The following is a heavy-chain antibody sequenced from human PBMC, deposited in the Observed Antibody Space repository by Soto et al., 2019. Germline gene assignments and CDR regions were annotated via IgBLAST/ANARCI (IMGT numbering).Heavy chain of an antibody. V-gene: IGHV4-61*01. CDR3: ARGRNGLVLS. CDR2: IYYSGST. Sequence: SETLSLTCTVSVSSVSSGNFYWSWIRQPPGKGLEWIGFIYYSGSTNYNPSLKSRVTISVDTSKNQFSLQLSSVTAADTAVYYCARGRNGLVLSWGQGTLVTVSS. CDR1: VSSVSSGNFY. J-gene: IGHJ5*02. D-gene: IGHD3-9*01.